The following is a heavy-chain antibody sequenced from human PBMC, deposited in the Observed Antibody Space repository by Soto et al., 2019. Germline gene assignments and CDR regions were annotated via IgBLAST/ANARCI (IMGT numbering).Heavy chain of an antibody. CDR2: IYYSGST. D-gene: IGHD3-22*01. V-gene: IGHV4-59*01. CDR3: ARASPTYYYDSSGYDY. CDR1: GGSISSYY. J-gene: IGHJ4*02. Sequence: SESRSLTCTVSGGSISSYYWGWIRQPPGKGLEWIGYIYYSGSTNYTPPLKSRVTISVDTSKNQFSLKLSSVTAADTAVYYCARASPTYYYDSSGYDYWGQGTLVTVS.